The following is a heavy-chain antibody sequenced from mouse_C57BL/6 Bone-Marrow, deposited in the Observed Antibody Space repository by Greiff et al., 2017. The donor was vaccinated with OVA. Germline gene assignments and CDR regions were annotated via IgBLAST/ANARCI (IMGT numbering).Heavy chain of an antibody. J-gene: IGHJ4*01. V-gene: IGHV6-6*01. D-gene: IGHD3-1*01. CDR2: IRNKANNHAT. CDR1: GFTFSDAW. Sequence: EVQVVESGGGLVQPGGSMKLSCAASGFTFSDAWMDWVRHSPEKGLEWVAEIRNKANNHATYYAESVKGRFTISRDDSKSSVYLQMNSLRAEDTGIYYCTRQGYSYAMDYWGQGTSVTVSS. CDR3: TRQGYSYAMDY.